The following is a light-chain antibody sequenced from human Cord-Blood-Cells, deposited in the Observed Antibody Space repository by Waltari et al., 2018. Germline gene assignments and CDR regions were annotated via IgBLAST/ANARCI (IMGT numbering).Light chain of an antibody. CDR3: QQYNNWPPIT. Sequence: EIVMTQSPATLSVSPGERATLSCRASQRVSSNLAWYQQKPGQAPRLLIYCAYTRATGIPTGFSGSGAGTEFTLTISSLQSEDFAVYYCQQYNNWPPITFGQGTRLEIK. CDR1: QRVSSN. J-gene: IGKJ5*01. V-gene: IGKV3-15*01. CDR2: CAY.